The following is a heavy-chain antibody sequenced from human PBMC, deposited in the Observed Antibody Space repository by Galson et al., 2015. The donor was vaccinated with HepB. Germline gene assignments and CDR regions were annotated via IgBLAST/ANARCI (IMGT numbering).Heavy chain of an antibody. J-gene: IGHJ4*02. V-gene: IGHV1-18*01. CDR2: ISPYNGNT. CDR1: GYSFTSHG. D-gene: IGHD3-10*01. Sequence: SVKVSCKASGYSFTSHGVSWVRQAPGQGPEWMGWISPYNGNTNYAQKFQGRVTMTTDTSTTTVYMELRSLRSDDTAVYYCARDFYGAGDHWGQGTLITVSS. CDR3: ARDFYGAGDH.